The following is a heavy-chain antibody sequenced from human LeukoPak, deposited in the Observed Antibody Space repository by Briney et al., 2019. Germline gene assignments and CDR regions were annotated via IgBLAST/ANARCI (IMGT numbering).Heavy chain of an antibody. CDR3: AKVLSWYTYYFDY. Sequence: PGGSLRLSCAASGFTFSNYAMSWVRQAPGKGLEWVSAISGSGGSTYYADSVKGRFTISRDNSKNTLYLQMNSLRAEDTAVYYCAKVLSWYTYYFDYWGQGTLVTVSS. V-gene: IGHV3-23*01. J-gene: IGHJ4*02. CDR1: GFTFSNYA. CDR2: ISGSGGST. D-gene: IGHD3-16*02.